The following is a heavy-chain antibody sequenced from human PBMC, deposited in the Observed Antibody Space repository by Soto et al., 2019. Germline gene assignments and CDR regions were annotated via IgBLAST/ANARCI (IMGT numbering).Heavy chain of an antibody. J-gene: IGHJ4*02. D-gene: IGHD3-22*01. CDR3: AKDRRRGGHYPFFDC. CDR2: ISGSGDTT. Sequence: HPGGSPRLSCAASGFSFSDYPMTWVRQVSGKGLQWVSTISGSGDTTYYTDSVKGRFTISRDNSRNTLYLQMNSLRAEDTALYYCAKDRRRGGHYPFFDCWGQGTLVTVSS. V-gene: IGHV3-23*01. CDR1: GFSFSDYP.